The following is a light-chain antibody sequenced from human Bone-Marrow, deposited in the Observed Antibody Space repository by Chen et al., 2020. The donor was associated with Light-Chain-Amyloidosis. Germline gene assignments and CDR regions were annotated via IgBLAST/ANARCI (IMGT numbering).Light chain of an antibody. CDR1: NIGSTS. CDR2: DDS. CDR3: QVWDRSSDRPV. Sequence: SYVLTQPSSVSVAPGQTATIACGGNNIGSTSVHWYQQTPGQAPLLVVYDDSDRPSGIPERLSGSNCGNTATRAISRVEAGEEADYYWQVWDRSSDRPVFGGGTKLTVL. J-gene: IGLJ3*02. V-gene: IGLV3-21*02.